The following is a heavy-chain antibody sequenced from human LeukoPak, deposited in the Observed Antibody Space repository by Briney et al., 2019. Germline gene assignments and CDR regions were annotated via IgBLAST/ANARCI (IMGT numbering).Heavy chain of an antibody. J-gene: IGHJ4*02. CDR1: GYTFSRYG. CDR2: ISVYNGNT. Sequence: ASVKVSCKASGYTFSRYGINWVRQAPGQGLEWMCWISVYNGNTDYSQRLQGRITMTADTSTSTAFMELTSLRSDDTAVYFCARESTSWSFEYWGQGTLVTVS. CDR3: ARESTSWSFEY. V-gene: IGHV1-18*01. D-gene: IGHD6-13*01.